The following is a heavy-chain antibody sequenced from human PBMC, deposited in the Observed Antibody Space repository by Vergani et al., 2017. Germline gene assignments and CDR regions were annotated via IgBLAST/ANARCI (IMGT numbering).Heavy chain of an antibody. V-gene: IGHV4-34*01. CDR2: INHSGST. D-gene: IGHD5-24*01. Sequence: QVQLQQWGAGLLKPSETLSLTCAVSGGSFSGYYWSWIRQPPGKGLEWIGEINHSGSTNYNPSLKSRVTISADASTNQFSLMLISVTAADAAVYYCAGVARERWLQHLDYWGQGTLVTVSA. CDR3: AGVARERWLQHLDY. J-gene: IGHJ4*02. CDR1: GGSFSGYY.